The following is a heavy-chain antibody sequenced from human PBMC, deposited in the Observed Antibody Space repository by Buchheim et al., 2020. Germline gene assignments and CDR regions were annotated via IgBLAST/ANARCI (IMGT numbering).Heavy chain of an antibody. Sequence: EVQLLESGGGLVQPGGSLRLSCAASGFTFSSYAMSWVRQAPGKGLEWVSAISGSGGSTYYADSVKGRFTISRDNSKKKLYLQMNSLRAEDTAVYYCAKDVSRSSGWYFDSYFDYWGQGTL. D-gene: IGHD6-19*01. J-gene: IGHJ4*02. CDR3: AKDVSRSSGWYFDSYFDY. CDR2: ISGSGGST. V-gene: IGHV3-23*01. CDR1: GFTFSSYA.